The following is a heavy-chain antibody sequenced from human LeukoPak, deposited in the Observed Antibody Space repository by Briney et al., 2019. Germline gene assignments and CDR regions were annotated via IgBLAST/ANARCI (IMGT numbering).Heavy chain of an antibody. J-gene: IGHJ4*02. CDR2: INPSGGST. V-gene: IGHV1-46*01. CDR3: ARDWEGSSWYDGDY. Sequence: ASVKVSCKASGYTFTGYYMHWVRQAPGQGLEWMGIINPSGGSTSYAQKFRGRVTMTRDMSTSTVYMELSSLRSEDTAVYYCARDWEGSSWYDGDYWGQGTLVTVSS. D-gene: IGHD6-13*01. CDR1: GYTFTGYY.